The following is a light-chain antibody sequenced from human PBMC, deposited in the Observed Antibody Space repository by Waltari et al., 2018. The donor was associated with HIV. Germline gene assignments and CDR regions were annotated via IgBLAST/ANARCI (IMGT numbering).Light chain of an antibody. CDR1: TSDICIHDL. CDR2: GVN. V-gene: IGLV2-14*01. J-gene: IGLJ3*02. CDR3: SSYTDSDSLL. Sequence: QSPLTPPASVSGSPGPSTTISCTGDTSDICIHDLVSWYQQYPNKAPRLIMYGVNTRPSGISDRFSGSKSGNTASLTISALQGDDEADYYCSSYTDSDSLLFGGGTKLTVL.